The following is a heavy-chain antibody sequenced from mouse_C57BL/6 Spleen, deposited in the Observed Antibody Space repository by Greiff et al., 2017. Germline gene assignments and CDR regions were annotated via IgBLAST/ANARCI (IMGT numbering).Heavy chain of an antibody. CDR2: IHPSDSDT. V-gene: IGHV1-74*01. CDR1: GYTFTSYW. CDR3: AIEGDYDYGYYYAMGY. Sequence: QVQLQQPGAELVKPGASVKVSCKASGYTFTSYWMHWVKQRPGQGLEWIGRIHPSDSDTNYNQKFKGKATLTVNKSSSTAYMQLSSLTSEDSAVYYCAIEGDYDYGYYYAMGYWGQGTSVTVSS. D-gene: IGHD2-4*01. J-gene: IGHJ4*01.